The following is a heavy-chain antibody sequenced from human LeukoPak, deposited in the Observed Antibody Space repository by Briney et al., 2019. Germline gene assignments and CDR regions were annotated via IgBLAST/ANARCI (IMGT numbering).Heavy chain of an antibody. J-gene: IGHJ4*02. CDR3: AGGITGGDY. CDR2: INPNGGGT. CDR1: GYTFSDYY. D-gene: IGHD1-14*01. V-gene: IGHV1-2*02. Sequence: ASVKVSRKASGYTFSDYYIHWVRQAPGQGLEWVGWINPNGGGTNYAQKFQGRVTMTRDASISTAYMELTSLRSDDTALYYCAGGITGGDYWGQGTLVTVSS.